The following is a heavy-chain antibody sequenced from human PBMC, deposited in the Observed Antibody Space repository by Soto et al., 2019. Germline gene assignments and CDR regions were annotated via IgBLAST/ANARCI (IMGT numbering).Heavy chain of an antibody. D-gene: IGHD3-3*01. J-gene: IGHJ3*02. Sequence: PSETLSLTCTASGFSVSSYYMIWVRQAPGKGLEWVSVLYSAGTTFYADSVKGRFTVSRDNSKNTVYLQMHNLTAEDTAVYYCARSGVLRGDAFDIWGQGTKVTVSS. CDR2: LYSAGTT. V-gene: IGHV3-53*01. CDR3: ARSGVLRGDAFDI. CDR1: GFSVSSYY.